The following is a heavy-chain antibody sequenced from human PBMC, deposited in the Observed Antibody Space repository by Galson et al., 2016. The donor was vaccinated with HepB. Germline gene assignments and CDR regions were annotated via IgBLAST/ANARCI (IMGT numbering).Heavy chain of an antibody. J-gene: IGHJ4*02. CDR3: AKARDGLRYFDWYHFAY. D-gene: IGHD3-9*01. Sequence: SLRLSCAVSGFTFSSYAMSWVRQAPGKGLEWVSSTSGSGGSTFYADSVKGRFTISRDNSKNTLYLQMNSLRAEDTAVYYCAKARDGLRYFDWYHFAYWGQGTLVTVSS. CDR2: TSGSGGST. CDR1: GFTFSSYA. V-gene: IGHV3-23*01.